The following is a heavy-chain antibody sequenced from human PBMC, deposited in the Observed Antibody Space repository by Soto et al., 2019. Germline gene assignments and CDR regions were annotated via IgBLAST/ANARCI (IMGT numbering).Heavy chain of an antibody. D-gene: IGHD3-16*01. J-gene: IGHJ4*02. V-gene: IGHV4-59*13. CDR2: MNHGGRG. Sequence: SETLSLTCTVSGASMSDYYGSWTRQSPGKGLEHIGYMNHGGRGEYYPSLKSRVTISVDTSNNQISLKLSSVTAADTAIYYCARSGHTFGGVVWGQGILVTVSS. CDR1: GASMSDYY. CDR3: ARSGHTFGGVV.